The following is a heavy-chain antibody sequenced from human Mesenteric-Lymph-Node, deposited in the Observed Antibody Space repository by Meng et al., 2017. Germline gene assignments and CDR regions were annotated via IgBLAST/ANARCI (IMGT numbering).Heavy chain of an antibody. J-gene: IGHJ4*02. CDR2: MSSSGGGT. Sequence: GESLKISCAASGFSFSNYAMTWVRQAPGKGLEWVSSMSSSGGGTYYADSVKGRFTISRDNSKNTQYLQMNSLRAEDTAIYYCAKDHSSGYQPLYFEDWGQGTLVTVSS. CDR1: GFSFSNYA. CDR3: AKDHSSGYQPLYFED. V-gene: IGHV3-23*01. D-gene: IGHD3-22*01.